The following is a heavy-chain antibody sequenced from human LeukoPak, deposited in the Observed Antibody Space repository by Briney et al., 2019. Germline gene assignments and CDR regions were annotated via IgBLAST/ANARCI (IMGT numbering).Heavy chain of an antibody. CDR2: ISSSGGST. CDR1: RFTFSDYG. Sequence: GGTLRLSCAASRFTFSDYGMAWVCQGPGKGLGWVSGISSSGGSTSYADSVKGRFTISRDNSKTTPYLNMNSLRAGEPAVSYCAKNGWDRGSGRHDDAADIWGQGTMVTVSS. D-gene: IGHD3-10*01. CDR3: AKNGWDRGSGRHDDAADI. J-gene: IGHJ3*02. V-gene: IGHV3-23*01.